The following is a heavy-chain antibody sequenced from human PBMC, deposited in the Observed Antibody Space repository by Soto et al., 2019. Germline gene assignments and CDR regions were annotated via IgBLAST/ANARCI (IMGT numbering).Heavy chain of an antibody. D-gene: IGHD2-2*01. Sequence: QVQLQQSGPGLVKPSQTLSLTCAISGDSVSSNSAAWNWIRQSPSRGLEWLGRTYYRSKWYNDYAVSVKSRITINPDTSKNQFSLQLNSVTPEDTAVYYCARRRGSDIVVVPAAPFDYWGQGTLVTVSS. CDR3: ARRRGSDIVVVPAAPFDY. V-gene: IGHV6-1*01. CDR2: TYYRSKWYN. J-gene: IGHJ4*02. CDR1: GDSVSSNSAA.